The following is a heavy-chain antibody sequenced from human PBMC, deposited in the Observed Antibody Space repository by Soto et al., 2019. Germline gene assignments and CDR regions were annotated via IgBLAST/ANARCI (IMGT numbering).Heavy chain of an antibody. CDR3: ARGVLGYYYDSSGSENDY. D-gene: IGHD3-22*01. CDR2: ISAYNGNT. Sequence: ASVKVFCKASGYTFTSYGISWVRQAPGQGLEWMGWISAYNGNTNYAQKLQGRVTMTTDTSTSTAYMELRSLRSDDTAVYYCARGVLGYYYDSSGSENDYWGQGTLVTVSS. V-gene: IGHV1-18*01. J-gene: IGHJ4*02. CDR1: GYTFTSYG.